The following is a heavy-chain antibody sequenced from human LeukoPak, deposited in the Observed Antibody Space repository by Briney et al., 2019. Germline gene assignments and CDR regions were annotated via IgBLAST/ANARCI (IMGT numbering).Heavy chain of an antibody. Sequence: ASVKVSCKASGYTFTGYYMHWARQAPGQGLEWMGWISAYNGNTNYAQKLQGRVTMTTDTSTSTAYMELRSLRSDDTAVYYCAREISIGWPNEFWGQGTLVTVSS. CDR3: AREISIGWPNEF. CDR1: GYTFTGYY. J-gene: IGHJ4*02. CDR2: ISAYNGNT. V-gene: IGHV1-18*04. D-gene: IGHD6-19*01.